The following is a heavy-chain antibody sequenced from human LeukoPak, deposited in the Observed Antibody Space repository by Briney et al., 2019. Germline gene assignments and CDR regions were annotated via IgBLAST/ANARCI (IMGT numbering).Heavy chain of an antibody. J-gene: IGHJ4*02. Sequence: PGGSLRLSCAASAFTFSSYAMSWVRQAPGKGLEWVSAISGSGGSTYYADSVKGRFTISRDNSKNTLYLQMNSLRAEYTAVYYCAKDGPYYYASSGYWFCLVWVQGTLVTVSS. V-gene: IGHV3-23*01. CDR1: AFTFSSYA. CDR2: ISGSGGST. D-gene: IGHD3-22*01. CDR3: AKDGPYYYASSGYWFCLV.